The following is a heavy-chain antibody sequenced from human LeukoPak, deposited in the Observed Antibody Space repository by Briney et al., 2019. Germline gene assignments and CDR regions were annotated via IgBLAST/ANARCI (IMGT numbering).Heavy chain of an antibody. CDR3: AKGKINHDGAFDF. J-gene: IGHJ3*01. CDR1: GLRFNSYA. D-gene: IGHD3-16*01. Sequence: PGGSLRLSCAVSGLRFNSYAMSWVRQAPGRGLEWVSSIGAWVPGTSYADSVKGRFTISRDNSKKTVYLQMNSLRVEDTAVYYCAKGKINHDGAFDFWGQGTMVTVSS. V-gene: IGHV3-23*01. CDR2: IGAWVPGT.